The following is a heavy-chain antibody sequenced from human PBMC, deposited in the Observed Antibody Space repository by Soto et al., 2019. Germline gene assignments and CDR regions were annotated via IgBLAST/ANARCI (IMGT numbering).Heavy chain of an antibody. CDR2: INPSGGST. V-gene: IGHV1-46*01. D-gene: IGHD3-3*01. Sequence: QVQLVQSGAEVKKPGASVKVSCKASGYTFTSYYMHWVRQAPGQGLEWMGIINPSGGSTSYAQKFQGRVTMTRDTSTSTVNMGLSSLRSEDTAVYYCARGSRRTVPYPGVVIIWEGDSWGQGTLVTVSS. CDR3: ARGSRRTVPYPGVVIIWEGDS. J-gene: IGHJ4*02. CDR1: GYTFTSYY.